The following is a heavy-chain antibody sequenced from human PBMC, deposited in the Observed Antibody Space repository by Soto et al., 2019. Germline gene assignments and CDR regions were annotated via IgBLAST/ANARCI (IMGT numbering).Heavy chain of an antibody. CDR2: IYYSGST. V-gene: IGHV4-59*08. D-gene: IGHD1-26*01. J-gene: IGHJ3*01. CDR1: GGSSSSDY. Sequence: SETVALTCTVSGGSSSSDYWSCIRQRPGKGLEWIGYIYYSGSTHYNPSLKSRVTISLDTSKNQFSLKLSSVTAADTAVYYYARHAPGSYAWEDAFDFWGQGTVVT. CDR3: ARHAPGSYAWEDAFDF.